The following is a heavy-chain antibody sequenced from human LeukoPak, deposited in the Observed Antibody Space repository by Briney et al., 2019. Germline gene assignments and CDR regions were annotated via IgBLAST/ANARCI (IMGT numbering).Heavy chain of an antibody. Sequence: PGGSLRLSCAASGFTFSSYAMNWVRQAPGKGLEWVSVISGSGGSTNYADSVKGRFTISRDNSKNTLYLQMNSLTAEDTAVYYCAKDRWGSAYWGQGTLVTVSS. J-gene: IGHJ4*02. CDR2: ISGSGGST. CDR1: GFTFSSYA. V-gene: IGHV3-23*01. D-gene: IGHD2-21*01. CDR3: AKDRWGSAY.